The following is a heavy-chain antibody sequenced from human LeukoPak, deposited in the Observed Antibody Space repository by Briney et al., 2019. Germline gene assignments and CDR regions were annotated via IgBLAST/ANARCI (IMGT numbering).Heavy chain of an antibody. D-gene: IGHD3-22*01. J-gene: IGHJ4*02. V-gene: IGHV3-33*06. CDR1: GFTFSSYG. Sequence: PGRSLRLSCAASGFTFSSYGMHWVRQAPGKGLEWVAVIWYDGSNKYYADSVKGRFTISRDTSKNTLYLQMNSLRAEDTAVYYCAKEVLLNWYYYDSSGSPLGYWGQGTLVTVSS. CDR2: IWYDGSNK. CDR3: AKEVLLNWYYYDSSGSPLGY.